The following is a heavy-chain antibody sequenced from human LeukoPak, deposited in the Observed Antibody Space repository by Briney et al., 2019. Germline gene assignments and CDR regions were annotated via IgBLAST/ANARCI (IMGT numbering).Heavy chain of an antibody. CDR1: GFIFGGFA. CDR3: AKGNGYSYGRYYFDY. D-gene: IGHD5-18*01. V-gene: IGHV3-23*01. J-gene: IGHJ4*02. Sequence: GESLRLSCAASGFIFGGFAMAWVRQTPGKGLEWVSAITASGGNTYYADSVKGRFTISRDNSKNTLYLQVNSLRAEDTAVYYCAKGNGYSYGRYYFDYWGQGTLVTVSS. CDR2: ITASGGNT.